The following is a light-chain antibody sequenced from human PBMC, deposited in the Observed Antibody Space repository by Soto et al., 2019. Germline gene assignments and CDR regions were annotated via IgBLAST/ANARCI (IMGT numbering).Light chain of an antibody. J-gene: IGKJ4*01. Sequence: DIQMTQSPSTLSASVGDRVIITCRASQSISAWLAWYQQKPGKAPKLLIYKASSLESGVPSRFSGSGSGTEFSLTISGLQPDDFAPYYCQQYNSNPRTFGGGTKVEIK. CDR1: QSISAW. V-gene: IGKV1-5*03. CDR3: QQYNSNPRT. CDR2: KAS.